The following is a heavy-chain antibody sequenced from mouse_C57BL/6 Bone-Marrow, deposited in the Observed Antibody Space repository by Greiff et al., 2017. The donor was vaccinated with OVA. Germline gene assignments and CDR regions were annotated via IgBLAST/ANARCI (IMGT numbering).Heavy chain of an antibody. CDR3: TRTFFDY. J-gene: IGHJ2*01. Sequence: EVQLQQSGAELVRPGASVKLSCTASGFTIKDDYMHWVKQRPEQGLEWIGWIDPENGDTEYASKFQGKATITADTSSNTAYLQLSSLTSEDTAVYYCTRTFFDYWGQGTTLTVSS. CDR1: GFTIKDDY. V-gene: IGHV14-4*01. CDR2: IDPENGDT.